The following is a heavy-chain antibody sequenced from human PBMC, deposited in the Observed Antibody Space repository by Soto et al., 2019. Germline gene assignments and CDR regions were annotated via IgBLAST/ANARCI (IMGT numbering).Heavy chain of an antibody. D-gene: IGHD2-2*01. CDR1: GFTFNSYS. CDR3: AREYCSSTSCLYWFDP. Sequence: GGSLRLSCAAPGFTFNSYSINWVPPGPGMGLEWVSYISSSSSTIYYADSVKGRFTISRDNAKNSLYLQMNSLRAEDTAVYYCAREYCSSTSCLYWFDPWGQGTLVTVS. J-gene: IGHJ5*02. V-gene: IGHV3-48*01. CDR2: ISSSSSTI.